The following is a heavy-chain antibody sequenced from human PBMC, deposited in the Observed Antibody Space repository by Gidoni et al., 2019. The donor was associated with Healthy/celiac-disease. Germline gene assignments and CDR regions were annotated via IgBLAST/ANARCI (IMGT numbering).Heavy chain of an antibody. J-gene: IGHJ4*02. D-gene: IGHD2-2*01. V-gene: IGHV1-46*01. Sequence: QVQLVQSGAEVKKPVASVTVSCNASGYTFTSYYMHWVRQAPGQGLEWMGIINPSGGSTSYAQKFQGRVTMTRDTSTSTVYMELSSLRSEDTAVYYCAREILKIVVVPAANYFDYWGQGTLVTVSS. CDR3: AREILKIVVVPAANYFDY. CDR1: GYTFTSYY. CDR2: INPSGGST.